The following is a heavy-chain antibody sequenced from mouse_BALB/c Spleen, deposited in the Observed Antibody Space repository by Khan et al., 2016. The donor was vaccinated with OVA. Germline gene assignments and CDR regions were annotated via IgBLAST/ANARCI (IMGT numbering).Heavy chain of an antibody. CDR3: ARLAYYYNSGGFAY. Sequence: EVELVESGGDLVKSGGSLKLSCAASGFTFSTYGMSWVRQTPDKRLEWVATISSGGHYTYYPDSVKGRFTISRDNAKNSLYLQLTSLKSEDTAIYYCARLAYYYNSGGFAYWGQGTLVTVSA. CDR2: ISSGGHYT. CDR1: GFTFSTYG. J-gene: IGHJ3*01. D-gene: IGHD1-1*01. V-gene: IGHV5-6*01.